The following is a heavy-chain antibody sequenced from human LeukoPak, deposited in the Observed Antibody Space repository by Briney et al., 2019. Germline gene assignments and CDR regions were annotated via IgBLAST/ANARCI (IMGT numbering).Heavy chain of an antibody. CDR3: ASGIVATREDAFDI. J-gene: IGHJ3*02. D-gene: IGHD5-12*01. CDR1: GFTFSSYS. V-gene: IGHV3-23*01. Sequence: PGGTLSLSCAASGFTFSSYSMNWVRQAPGKGLEWVSAISGRGGSTYYADSAKGRFTISRDNSKNTLYLQMNSLRAEDTAVYYWASGIVATREDAFDIWGQGTMVTVSS. CDR2: ISGRGGST.